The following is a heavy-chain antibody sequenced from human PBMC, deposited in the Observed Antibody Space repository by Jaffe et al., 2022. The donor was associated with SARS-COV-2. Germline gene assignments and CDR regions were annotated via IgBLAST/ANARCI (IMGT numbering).Heavy chain of an antibody. J-gene: IGHJ3*02. CDR1: GYTFTSYA. CDR2: INAGNGNT. CDR3: ARVRYDSSENRRNHAFDI. D-gene: IGHD3-3*01. Sequence: QVQLVQSGAEVKKPGASVKVSCKASGYTFTSYAMHWVRQAPGQRLEWMGWINAGNGNTKYSQKFQGRVTITRDTSASTAYMELSSLRSEDTAVYYCARVRYDSSENRRNHAFDIWGQGTMVTVSS. V-gene: IGHV1-3*01.